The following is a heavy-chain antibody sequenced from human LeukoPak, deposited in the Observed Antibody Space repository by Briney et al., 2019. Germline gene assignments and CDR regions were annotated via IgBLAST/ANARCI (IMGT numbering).Heavy chain of an antibody. Sequence: ASVKDSCKASGYTFTGYYMHWGRPAPGQGLEWMGWINPNSGCTNYAQKFQSRLTMTRHTSISTSYMELSRMRSDDTALYYCASQLYCSGSYPWGQGTLVTVSS. J-gene: IGHJ5*02. CDR3: ASQLYCSGSYP. CDR1: GYTFTGYY. CDR2: INPNSGCT. V-gene: IGHV1-2*02. D-gene: IGHD3-10*01.